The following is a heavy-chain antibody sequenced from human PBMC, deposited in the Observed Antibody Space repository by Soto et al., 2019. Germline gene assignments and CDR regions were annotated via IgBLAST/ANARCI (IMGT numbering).Heavy chain of an antibody. V-gene: IGHV3-48*02. CDR3: ASLPDASDY. CDR1: GFTFSSCS. J-gene: IGHJ4*02. CDR2: ISSTSSTI. Sequence: EVQLVESGGGLVQLGGSLRLSCAASGFTFSSCSMNWVRQAPGKGLEWLSYISSTSSTIYYAGSVKGRFTISRDNAKNSLYLQMNSLRDEDTAVYYCASLPDASDYLGQGTLVTVSS.